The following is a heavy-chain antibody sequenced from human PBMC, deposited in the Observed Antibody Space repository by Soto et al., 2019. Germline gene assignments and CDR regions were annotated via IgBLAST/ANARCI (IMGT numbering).Heavy chain of an antibody. CDR1: GFTFSNDA. Sequence: EVQLLESGGGLVQPGGSLRLSCAASGFTFSNDAMSWVRQAPGKGLEWVSAISGSGDSIYYVDSVKGRFTISRDNSKNTLYLQMNSLRAEDTAVYYCANSSTGDILESPFDYWGQGTLVTVSS. J-gene: IGHJ4*02. V-gene: IGHV3-23*01. D-gene: IGHD3-9*01. CDR3: ANSSTGDILESPFDY. CDR2: ISGSGDSI.